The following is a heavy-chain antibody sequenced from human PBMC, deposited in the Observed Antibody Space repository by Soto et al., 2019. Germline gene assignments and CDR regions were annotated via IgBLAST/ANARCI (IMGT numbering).Heavy chain of an antibody. J-gene: IGHJ6*02. D-gene: IGHD3-10*01. CDR3: ARDPVTMVRGVSYYDYYGMDV. Sequence: GGSLRLSCAASGFTFSSYSMNWVRQAPGKGLEWVSYISSSSSTIYYADSVKGRFTISRDNAKNSLYLQMNSMRDEDTAVYYCARDPVTMVRGVSYYDYYGMDVWGHGTTVTVSS. CDR1: GFTFSSYS. V-gene: IGHV3-48*02. CDR2: ISSSSSTI.